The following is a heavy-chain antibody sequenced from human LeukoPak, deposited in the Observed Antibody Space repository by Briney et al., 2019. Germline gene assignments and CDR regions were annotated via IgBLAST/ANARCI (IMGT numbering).Heavy chain of an antibody. Sequence: GGSLRLSCAVSGFTFSSYTIYCVRQAPGKGLEWVSAISASGTSTYYAVSVKGRFTISRDNSKHTLYLQMNSLRADDTAVYYCAKDLFYVKRDAADTDFWGQGTLVTVSS. J-gene: IGHJ4*02. CDR1: GFTFSSYT. CDR2: ISASGTST. D-gene: IGHD6-13*01. V-gene: IGHV3-23*01. CDR3: AKDLFYVKRDAADTDF.